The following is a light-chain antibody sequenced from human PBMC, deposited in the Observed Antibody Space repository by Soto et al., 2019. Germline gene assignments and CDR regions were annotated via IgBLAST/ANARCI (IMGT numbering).Light chain of an antibody. CDR1: QDLSTW. J-gene: IGKJ1*01. V-gene: IGKV1-12*02. CDR3: QQANSFPWT. Sequence: DIQMTQSPSSVSASVGDRITITCRASQDLSTWLAWYQQIPGKAPKLLIYAASSLQSGVPSRFSGSGSGTDFTLTISNLQPEDFATYYCQQANSFPWTFDQGTKVEIK. CDR2: AAS.